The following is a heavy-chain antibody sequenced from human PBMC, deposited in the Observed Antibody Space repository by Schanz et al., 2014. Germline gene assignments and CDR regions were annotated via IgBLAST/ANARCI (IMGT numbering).Heavy chain of an antibody. J-gene: IGHJ4*02. Sequence: EVQLAESGGGLVQPGGSLRLSCAASTFTFSSDCMSWVRQAPGKGPVCVANIKHDGSVKDYVDSVEGRFTISRDNAKKSLFLQMNSLTAEDTGLYVCAREGSGSHYRLDYWGQGTLVTVSS. V-gene: IGHV3-7*01. D-gene: IGHD1-26*01. CDR3: AREGSGSHYRLDY. CDR2: IKHDGSVK. CDR1: TFTFSSDC.